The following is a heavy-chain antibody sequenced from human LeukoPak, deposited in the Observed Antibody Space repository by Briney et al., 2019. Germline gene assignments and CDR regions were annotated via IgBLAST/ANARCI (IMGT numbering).Heavy chain of an antibody. CDR1: GFTFSSYA. J-gene: IGHJ5*02. Sequence: GGSLRLSCAASGFTFSSYAMSWVRQAPGKGLEWVSAISGSGGSTYYADSVKGRFTISRDNSKNTLYLQMNSLRAEDTAVYYCAKAKLRLGELSLNWFDPWGQGTLVTVSS. V-gene: IGHV3-23*01. CDR3: AKAKLRLGELSLNWFDP. D-gene: IGHD3-16*02. CDR2: ISGSGGST.